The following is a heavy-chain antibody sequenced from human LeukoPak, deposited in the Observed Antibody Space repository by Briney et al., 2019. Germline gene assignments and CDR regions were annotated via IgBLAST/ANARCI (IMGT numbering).Heavy chain of an antibody. J-gene: IGHJ5*02. CDR1: GGSISSSSYY. V-gene: IGHV4-39*01. CDR3: ARPDSPTVGWFDP. CDR2: IYYSGST. Sequence: SETLSLTCTVSGGSISSSSYYWGWIRQPPGKGLEWIGSIYYSGSTYYNPSLKSRVTISVDTSKNQFSLKLSSVTAADTAVYYCARPDSPTVGWFDPWGQGTLVTVSS. D-gene: IGHD4-17*01.